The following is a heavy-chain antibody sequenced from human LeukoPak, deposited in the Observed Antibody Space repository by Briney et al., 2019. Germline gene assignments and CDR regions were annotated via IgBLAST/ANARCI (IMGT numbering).Heavy chain of an antibody. Sequence: GGSLRLSCAASGFTFSNAWMSWVRQAPGKGLEWVGRIKSKTDGGTTDYAAPVKGRFTISRDDSKNTLYLQMNSLKTEDTAVYYCTTDRYSGSYVAEHFDYWGQGTLVTVSS. J-gene: IGHJ4*02. V-gene: IGHV3-15*01. D-gene: IGHD1-26*01. CDR1: GFTFSNAW. CDR3: TTDRYSGSYVAEHFDY. CDR2: IKSKTDGGTT.